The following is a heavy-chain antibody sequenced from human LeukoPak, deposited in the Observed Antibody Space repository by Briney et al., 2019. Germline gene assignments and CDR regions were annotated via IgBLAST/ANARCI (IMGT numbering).Heavy chain of an antibody. CDR1: GGSFSGYY. CDR3: ARILEQQLVLIFDY. Sequence: SETLSLTCAVYGGSFSGYYWSWIRQPPGKGLEWIGYIYYSGSTNYNPSLKSRVTISVDTSKNQFSLKLSSVTAADTAVYYCARILEQQLVLIFDYWGQGTLVTVSS. CDR2: IYYSGST. D-gene: IGHD6-13*01. V-gene: IGHV4-59*01. J-gene: IGHJ4*02.